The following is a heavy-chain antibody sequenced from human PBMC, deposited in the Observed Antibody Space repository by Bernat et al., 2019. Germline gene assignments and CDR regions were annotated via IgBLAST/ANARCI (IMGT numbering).Heavy chain of an antibody. Sequence: EVQLVESGGGLVQPGGSLKLSCAASGFTFSGSAMHWVRQASGQGLEWVGRIRSKANSYGTAYAASVKGRFTISRDDSQHTAYLQLISLKTEDTAVYYCTRTLVGGYSTDYWGQGTLVTVSS. V-gene: IGHV3-73*02. CDR1: GFTFSGSA. J-gene: IGHJ4*02. D-gene: IGHD5-18*01. CDR2: IRSKANSYGT. CDR3: TRTLVGGYSTDY.